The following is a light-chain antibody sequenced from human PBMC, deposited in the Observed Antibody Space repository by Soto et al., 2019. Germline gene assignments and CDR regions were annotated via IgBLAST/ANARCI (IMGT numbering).Light chain of an antibody. CDR3: SSYTNSRNRV. CDR2: EVT. J-gene: IGLJ1*01. V-gene: IGLV2-14*01. CDR1: SSDIGIYKY. Sequence: QSVLTQPASVSGSPGQSIAISCTGSSSDIGIYKYVSWYQQHPGKVPKLIIYEVTNRPSGVSNRFSGSKSGNTASLTISGLQAEDEAHYYCSSYTNSRNRVFGHGTKLTV.